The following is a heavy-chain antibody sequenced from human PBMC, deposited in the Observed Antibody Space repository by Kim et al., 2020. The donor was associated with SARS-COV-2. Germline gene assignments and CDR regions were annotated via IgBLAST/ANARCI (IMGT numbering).Heavy chain of an antibody. CDR3: ARDRSPAYYYDSSGYSDAFDI. D-gene: IGHD3-22*01. CDR2: ISSSSSTI. V-gene: IGHV3-48*02. J-gene: IGHJ3*02. Sequence: GGSLRLSCAASGFTFSSYSMNWVSQAPGKGLEWVSFISSSSSTIYYADSVKGRFTISRDNAKNSLYMQMNSLRDEDTAVYYCARDRSPAYYYDSSGYSDAFDIWGQGTMVTVSS. CDR1: GFTFSSYS.